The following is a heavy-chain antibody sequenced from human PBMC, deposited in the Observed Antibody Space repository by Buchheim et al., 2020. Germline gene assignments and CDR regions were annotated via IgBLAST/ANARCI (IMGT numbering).Heavy chain of an antibody. CDR1: GFTFSSYT. Sequence: EVQLLESGGGLVQPGGSLRLSCAASGFTFSSYTMSWVRQAPGKELEWVSAISGSGGSTYYADSVKGRFTISRDNSKNTLYLQMNSLRAEDTAVYYCARDEYYDFWSGYSGFDYWGQGTL. V-gene: IGHV3-23*01. CDR3: ARDEYYDFWSGYSGFDY. J-gene: IGHJ4*02. CDR2: ISGSGGST. D-gene: IGHD3-3*01.